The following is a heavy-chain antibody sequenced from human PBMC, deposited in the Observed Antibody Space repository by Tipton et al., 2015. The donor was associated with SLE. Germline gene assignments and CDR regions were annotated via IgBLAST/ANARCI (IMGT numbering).Heavy chain of an antibody. V-gene: IGHV4-31*03. D-gene: IGHD4-11*01. Sequence: TLSLTCSVSGASISNDGHYWSWIRHHPGKGLEWIGYIYYSGSTYSNPSLKSRLSISVDTSKNQFSLNLRYVTAADTAVYYCAGVTTNVDPRGQGTLVTVSS. CDR3: AGVTTNVDP. CDR1: GASISNDGHY. J-gene: IGHJ5*02. CDR2: IYYSGST.